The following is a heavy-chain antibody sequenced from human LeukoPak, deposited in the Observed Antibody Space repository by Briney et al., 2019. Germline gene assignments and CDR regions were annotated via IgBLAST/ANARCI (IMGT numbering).Heavy chain of an antibody. V-gene: IGHV3-15*01. CDR2: IKSKSAGGTT. CDR3: GTSGIGYTYARF. D-gene: IGHD3-22*01. J-gene: IGHJ4*01. CDR1: GFTFSNAW. Sequence: KSGGSLRLSCAASGFTFSNAWMSWIRQAPGKGLEWVGRIKSKSAGGTTDYAAPVKDRFTIWRDDSKDTLYLQMNSLTTEDTAMYYCGTSGIGYTYARFWGHGTLVTVSS.